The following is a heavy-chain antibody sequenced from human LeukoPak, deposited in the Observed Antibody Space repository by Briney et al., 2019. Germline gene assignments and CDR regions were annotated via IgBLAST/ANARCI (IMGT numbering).Heavy chain of an antibody. V-gene: IGHV3-66*01. Sequence: GGSLRLSCAASGFTVSSNYMSWVRQAPGKGLEWGSVIYIGGSTYYSDSVKGRFTISRDNSKNTLYLQMNSLRAEDTAVYYCAKEPVSKSMRYYFDYWGQGTLVTVSS. CDR1: GFTVSSNY. J-gene: IGHJ4*02. CDR3: AKEPVSKSMRYYFDY. CDR2: IYIGGST. D-gene: IGHD2-2*01.